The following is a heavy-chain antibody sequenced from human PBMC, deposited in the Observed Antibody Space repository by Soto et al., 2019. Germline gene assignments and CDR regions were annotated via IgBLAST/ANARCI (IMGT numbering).Heavy chain of an antibody. V-gene: IGHV3-48*03. J-gene: IGHJ4*02. CDR1: GFTFSSYE. Sequence: GGSLRLSCAASGFTFSSYEMNWVRQAPGKGLEWVSYISSSGSTIYYADSVKGRFTISRDNAKNSLYLQMNSLRAEDTAVYYCARSQNDFWSGYYGPAGVGYWGKGTLVTVS. CDR2: ISSSGSTI. D-gene: IGHD3-3*01. CDR3: ARSQNDFWSGYYGPAGVGY.